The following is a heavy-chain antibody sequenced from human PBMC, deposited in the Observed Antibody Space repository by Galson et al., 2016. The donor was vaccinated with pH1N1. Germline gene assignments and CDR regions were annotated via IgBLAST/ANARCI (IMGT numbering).Heavy chain of an antibody. Sequence: SVKVSCKASGYPFTRYYFHWVRQAPGQGLEWIGVIDPSNGGTTYAQKFQARVTMTRDTSTSTVYMEVSGLKSDDTAVYYCIRDLGRLRDFWGQGTLVTVSS. CDR2: IDPSNGGT. D-gene: IGHD7-27*01. V-gene: IGHV1-46*03. CDR3: IRDLGRLRDF. CDR1: GYPFTRYY. J-gene: IGHJ4*02.